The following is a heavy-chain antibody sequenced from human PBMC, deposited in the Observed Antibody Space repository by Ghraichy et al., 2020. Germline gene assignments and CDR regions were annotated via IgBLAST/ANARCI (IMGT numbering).Heavy chain of an antibody. V-gene: IGHV4-34*01. CDR3: ASIVVVPAATWGDYYYGMDV. CDR1: GGSFSGYY. Sequence: SETLSLTCAVYGGSFSGYYWSWIRQPPGKGLEWIGEINHSGSTNYNPSLKSRVTISVDTSKNQFSLKLSSVTAADTAVYYCASIVVVPAATWGDYYYGMDVWGQGTTVTVSS. D-gene: IGHD2-2*01. CDR2: INHSGST. J-gene: IGHJ6*02.